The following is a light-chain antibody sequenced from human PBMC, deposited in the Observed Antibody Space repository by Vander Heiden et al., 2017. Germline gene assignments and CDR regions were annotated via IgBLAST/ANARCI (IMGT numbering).Light chain of an antibody. V-gene: IGLV3-1*01. CDR3: QAWDSSTAGV. Sequence: SYHLTQPPSVSLSPGQTPTITGLVKKLGDKYACGNKQKPAQAPALVLYHDINPASGILERLSGSNSGNTATLTIGGTQAMDEADYYCQAWDSSTAGVFGGGTKLPVL. CDR1: KLGDKY. CDR2: HDI. J-gene: IGLJ2*01.